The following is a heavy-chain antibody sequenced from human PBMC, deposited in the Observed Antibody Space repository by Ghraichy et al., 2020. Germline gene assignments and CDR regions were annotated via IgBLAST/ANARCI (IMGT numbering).Heavy chain of an antibody. CDR1: GGSISGYY. J-gene: IGHJ1*01. V-gene: IGHV4-59*08. D-gene: IGHD2-8*01. CDR3: ARSNGWSDD. Sequence: SETLSLTCTVSGGSISGYYWSWIRQPPGKGLEWIGYIYHSGTTNYNPSLKSRVTISVDTSKNQFSLNLSSVTAADTAVYYCARSNGWSDDGGQGTLGTGSA. CDR2: IYHSGTT.